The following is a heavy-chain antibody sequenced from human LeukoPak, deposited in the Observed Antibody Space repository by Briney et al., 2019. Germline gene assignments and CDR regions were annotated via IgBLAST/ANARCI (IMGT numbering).Heavy chain of an antibody. V-gene: IGHV3-11*01. CDR2: ISGSGSTI. Sequence: GGSLRLSCADSEFTIRDHYVSWIRQAPGKGLEWVSYISGSGSTIYYGDSVKGRFTISRDDAKKSVYLQMNSLRADDTAVYYCARDKKSLSSTSCYTGECRLSSWFDPWGQGTLVTVSS. CDR3: ARDKKSLSSTSCYTGECRLSSWFDP. J-gene: IGHJ5*02. CDR1: EFTIRDHY. D-gene: IGHD2-2*02.